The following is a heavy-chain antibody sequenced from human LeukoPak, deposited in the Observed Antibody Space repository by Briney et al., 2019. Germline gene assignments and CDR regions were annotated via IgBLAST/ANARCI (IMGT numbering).Heavy chain of an antibody. CDR2: INPNSGGK. V-gene: IGHV1-2*02. D-gene: IGHD4-11*01. CDR1: GYTFTGYY. CDR3: ARELSGSNSKIKGGFDP. Sequence: ASVKVSCKASGYTFTGYYMHWVRQAPGQGLEWMGWINPNSGGKNYAQKFQGRVTMTRDTSISTAYMELSRLRSDDTAVYYCARELSGSNSKIKGGFDPWGQGTLVTVSS. J-gene: IGHJ5*02.